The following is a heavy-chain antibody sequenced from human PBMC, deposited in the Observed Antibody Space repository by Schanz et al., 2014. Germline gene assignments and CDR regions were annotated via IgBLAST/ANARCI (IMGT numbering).Heavy chain of an antibody. D-gene: IGHD3-22*01. CDR3: AKQHGVIQQVSDY. CDR2: INPSGGST. V-gene: IGHV1-46*01. J-gene: IGHJ4*02. Sequence: QVQLVQSWAEVKGPGASVKVSCKASGYTFTSDSMHWVRQAPGQGLEWMGMINPSGGSTTYAQKFQGRVTMTRDTSTSTVYIELHILTSEDTAVYYCAKQHGVIQQVSDYWGQGTLVTVSS. CDR1: GYTFTSDS.